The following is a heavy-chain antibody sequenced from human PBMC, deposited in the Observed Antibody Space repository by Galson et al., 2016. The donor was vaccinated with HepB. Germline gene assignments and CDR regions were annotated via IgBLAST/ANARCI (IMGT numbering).Heavy chain of an antibody. CDR1: GGSISNNNW. J-gene: IGHJ4*02. Sequence: SETLSLTCAVSGGSISNNNWWSWVRQPPGKGLEWIGEIYHTGTTNYNPSLKSRVTISVDKSKNQFSLKLNSVTAADTAVYYCARTEFGIVEPTPSIVGYWGQGTLVTVTS. CDR3: ARTEFGIVEPTPSIVGY. D-gene: IGHD1-26*01. CDR2: IYHTGTT. V-gene: IGHV4-4*02.